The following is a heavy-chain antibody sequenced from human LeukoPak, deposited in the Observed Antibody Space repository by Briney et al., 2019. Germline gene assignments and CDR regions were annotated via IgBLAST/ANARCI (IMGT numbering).Heavy chain of an antibody. J-gene: IGHJ4*02. V-gene: IGHV3-23*01. D-gene: IGHD2-8*02. Sequence: GGSLRLSCAASGFTFTNYAMSWVRQTPGKGLEWVSATVGGRPDTYHADSAKGRFTVSRDNSRNTLYLQMNNLRIEDSAVYYCTKAPLMSCTGAFCYPFDSWGQGVLVTVSS. CDR2: TVGGRPDT. CDR1: GFTFTNYA. CDR3: TKAPLMSCTGAFCYPFDS.